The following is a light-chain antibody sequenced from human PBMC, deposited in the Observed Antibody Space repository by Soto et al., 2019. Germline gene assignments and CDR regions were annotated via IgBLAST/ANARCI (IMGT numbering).Light chain of an antibody. Sequence: DIVMTQSPLSLPVTPGEPASISCRSSQSLLHSNGYNYLVWYLQKPGQSPHLLIYLGSYRASGVPDRFSGSGSGTDFTLKISRVEAEDVGVYYCMQALQTPRTLGLGTKVEIK. V-gene: IGKV2-28*01. CDR1: QSLLHSNGYNY. J-gene: IGKJ1*01. CDR2: LGS. CDR3: MQALQTPRT.